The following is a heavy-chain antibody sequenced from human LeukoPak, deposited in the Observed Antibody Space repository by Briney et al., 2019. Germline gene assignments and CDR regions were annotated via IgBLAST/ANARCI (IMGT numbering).Heavy chain of an antibody. Sequence: GGSLRLSCAASGFTFVDYAMHWVRAAPEEGREWVSLISGDGGSPYSAHPVRGRFTISRDNSKNSLYLQMNSLRTEDTALYYCAKTVVGELSLIVGYWGQGTLVTVSS. CDR1: GFTFVDYA. D-gene: IGHD3-16*02. J-gene: IGHJ4*02. V-gene: IGHV3-43*02. CDR2: ISGDGGSP. CDR3: AKTVVGELSLIVGY.